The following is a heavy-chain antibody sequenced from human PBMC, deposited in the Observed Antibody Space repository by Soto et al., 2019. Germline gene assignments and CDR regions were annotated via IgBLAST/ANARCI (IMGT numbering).Heavy chain of an antibody. D-gene: IGHD6-19*01. J-gene: IGHJ5*02. Sequence: ASETLSLTCAVYGGSFSGYYWSWIRQPPGKGLEWIGEINHSGSTNYNPSLKSRVTISVDTSKNQFSLKLSSVTAADTAVYYCARGLKQWLVLIWFDPWGQGTLVTAPQ. CDR1: GGSFSGYY. CDR2: INHSGST. CDR3: ARGLKQWLVLIWFDP. V-gene: IGHV4-34*01.